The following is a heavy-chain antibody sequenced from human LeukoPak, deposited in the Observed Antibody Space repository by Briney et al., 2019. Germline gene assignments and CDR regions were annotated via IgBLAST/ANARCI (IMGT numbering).Heavy chain of an antibody. CDR1: GFTFTNAW. J-gene: IGHJ4*02. D-gene: IGHD1-26*01. V-gene: IGHV3-7*01. CDR2: IKQDGSEK. CDR3: ARYPSEVWWHNYYFDY. Sequence: PGGSLTLSCAASGFTFTNAWMSWVRQAPGKGLEWVANIKQDGSEKYYVDSVKGRFTISRDNAKNSLYLQMNSLRAEDTAVYYCARYPSEVWWHNYYFDYWGQGTLVTVSS.